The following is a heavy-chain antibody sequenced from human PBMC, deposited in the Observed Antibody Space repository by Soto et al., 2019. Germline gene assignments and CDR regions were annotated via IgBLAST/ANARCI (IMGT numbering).Heavy chain of an antibody. V-gene: IGHV1-46*01. CDR2: INPSGGST. CDR1: GYTFTSYY. Sequence: ASVKVSCKASGYTFTSYYMHWVRQAPGQGLEWMGIINPSGGSTSYAQKFQGRVTMTRDTSTSTVYMELSSLRSEDTAVYYCATTVRVTTVRYYFDYWGQGTLVTVPQ. J-gene: IGHJ4*02. D-gene: IGHD4-17*01. CDR3: ATTVRVTTVRYYFDY.